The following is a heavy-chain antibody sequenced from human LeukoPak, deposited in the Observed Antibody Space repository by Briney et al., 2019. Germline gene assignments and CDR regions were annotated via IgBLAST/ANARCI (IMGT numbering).Heavy chain of an antibody. CDR2: INPSDDTR. CDR1: GYTFTNYY. V-gene: IGHV1-46*01. CDR3: ARSRGGHNYGLEVS. J-gene: IGHJ5*02. D-gene: IGHD5-18*01. Sequence: ASVKVSCKASGYTFTNYYMHWARQAPGQGLEWMGVINPSDDTRYSLQRFQGRVTVTRDTSTSTVFLELTSLRSEDTAVYYCARSRGGHNYGLEVSWGQGTLVTVSS.